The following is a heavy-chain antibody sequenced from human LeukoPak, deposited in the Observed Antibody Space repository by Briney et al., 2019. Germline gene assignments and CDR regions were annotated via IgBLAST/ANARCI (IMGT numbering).Heavy chain of an antibody. CDR2: ISWDGGST. Sequence: TGGSLRLSCAASGFTFDDYAMHWVRQAPGKGLEWVSLISWDGGSTYYTDSVKGRFTISRGNAKNSLYLQMNSLRAEDTAVYYCARDLSSAALDYWGQGTLVTVSS. V-gene: IGHV3-43D*04. D-gene: IGHD6-13*01. CDR1: GFTFDDYA. CDR3: ARDLSSAALDY. J-gene: IGHJ4*02.